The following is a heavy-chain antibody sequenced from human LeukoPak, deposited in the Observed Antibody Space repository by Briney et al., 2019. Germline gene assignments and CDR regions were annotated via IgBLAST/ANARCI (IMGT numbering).Heavy chain of an antibody. CDR2: ISGSGGST. J-gene: IGHJ3*02. D-gene: IGHD3-3*01. Sequence: PGGSLRLSCAASGFTFSSYAMSWVRQAPGKGLEWVSAISGSGGSTYYADSVKGRFTISRDNSKNTLYLQMNSLRAEDTAVYYCAKDETTYYDFWSGHDASDIWGQGTMVTVSS. CDR1: GFTFSSYA. V-gene: IGHV3-23*01. CDR3: AKDETTYYDFWSGHDASDI.